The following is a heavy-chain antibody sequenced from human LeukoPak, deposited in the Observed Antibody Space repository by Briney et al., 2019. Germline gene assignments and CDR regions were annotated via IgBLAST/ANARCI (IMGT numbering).Heavy chain of an antibody. CDR2: IYYSGST. Sequence: SETLSLTCTVSGGSISSGDYYWSWIRQPPGKGLEWIGYIYYSGSTYYNPSLKSRVTISVDTSKNQFSLKLSSVTAADTAVYYCDRELPPDILTGAFDYWGQGTLVTVSS. V-gene: IGHV4-30-4*08. CDR3: DRELPPDILTGAFDY. D-gene: IGHD3-9*01. J-gene: IGHJ4*02. CDR1: GGSISSGDYY.